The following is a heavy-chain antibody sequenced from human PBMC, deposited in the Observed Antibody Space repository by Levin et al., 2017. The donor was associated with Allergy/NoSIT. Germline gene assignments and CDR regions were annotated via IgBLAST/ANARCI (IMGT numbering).Heavy chain of an antibody. D-gene: IGHD3-9*01. V-gene: IGHV1-8*01. CDR3: ARGGYFSVVKKRKYGMDV. J-gene: IGHJ6*02. Sequence: GESLKISCKASGYTFTSYDINWVRQATGQGLEWMGWMNPNSGNTGYAQKFQGRVTMTRNTSISTAYRGLSSLRSEGTAVYYCARGGYFSVVKKRKYGMDVWGQGTTVTVSS. CDR1: GYTFTSYD. CDR2: MNPNSGNT.